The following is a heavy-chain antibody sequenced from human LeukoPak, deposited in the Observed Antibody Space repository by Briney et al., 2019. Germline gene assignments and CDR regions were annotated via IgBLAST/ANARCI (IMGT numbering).Heavy chain of an antibody. V-gene: IGHV1-18*01. CDR1: GYAFTNYA. CDR2: INTNNGNT. Sequence: ASVKVSCKASGYAFTNYAFSWVRQAPGQGLEWMGWINTNNGNTNYVKRLQGRVTMTTDTSTSTAYMELRSLRSDDTAVYYCARENIAAAGGAFDIWGQGTMVTVSS. J-gene: IGHJ3*02. D-gene: IGHD6-13*01. CDR3: ARENIAAAGGAFDI.